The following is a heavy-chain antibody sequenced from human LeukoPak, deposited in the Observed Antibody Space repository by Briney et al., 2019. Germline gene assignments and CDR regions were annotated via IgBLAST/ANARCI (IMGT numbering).Heavy chain of an antibody. D-gene: IGHD4-17*01. J-gene: IGHJ4*02. V-gene: IGHV1-46*01. CDR3: AVSHGDRGGFDY. CDR2: INPSGGST. CDR1: GYTFTSYY. Sequence: GASVKVSCKAPGYTFTSYYMHWVRQAPGQGLEWMGIINPSGGSTSHAQKFQGRVTMTRDTSASTVYMELSSLRSEDTAVYYCAVSHGDRGGFDYRGQGTLVTVSS.